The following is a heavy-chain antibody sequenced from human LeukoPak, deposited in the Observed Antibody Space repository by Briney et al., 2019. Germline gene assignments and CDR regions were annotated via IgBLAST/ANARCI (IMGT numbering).Heavy chain of an antibody. Sequence: ASAKVSCKASGYTFTGYYMHWVRQAPGQGLEWMGWINPNSGGTSYAQKFQGRVTMTRDTSISTAYMELSRLRSDDTAVYYCARDPFEYSYGSGDYWGQGTLVTVSS. J-gene: IGHJ4*02. CDR1: GYTFTGYY. CDR2: INPNSGGT. D-gene: IGHD5-18*01. CDR3: ARDPFEYSYGSGDY. V-gene: IGHV1-2*02.